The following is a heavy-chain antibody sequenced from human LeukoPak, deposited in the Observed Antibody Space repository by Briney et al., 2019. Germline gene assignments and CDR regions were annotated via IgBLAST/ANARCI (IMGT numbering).Heavy chain of an antibody. CDR3: ARGVTFWSGYQDAFDI. D-gene: IGHD3-3*01. V-gene: IGHV1-8*01. Sequence: GASVKVSCTASGYTFTSHDINWVRQATGQGLEWMGWMNPNSGNTGYAQKFQDRVTMTRNTSISTAYMELSSLRSEDTAVYYCARGVTFWSGYQDAFDIWGQGTMVTVSS. J-gene: IGHJ3*02. CDR2: MNPNSGNT. CDR1: GYTFTSHD.